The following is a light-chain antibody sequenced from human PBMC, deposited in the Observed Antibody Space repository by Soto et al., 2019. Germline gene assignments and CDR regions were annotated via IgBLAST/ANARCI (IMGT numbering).Light chain of an antibody. CDR3: QQYNFWPPLT. CDR2: DAS. CDR1: QSVNSN. J-gene: IGKJ4*01. V-gene: IGKV3-15*01. Sequence: EIVMTQSPATLSVSPGERATLSCRASQSVNSNLAWYRQKPGQAPRLLISDASTRATGVPARFSGSGSGTESTLTLSSLQSEDSGIYYCQQYNFWPPLTFGGGTKVEIK.